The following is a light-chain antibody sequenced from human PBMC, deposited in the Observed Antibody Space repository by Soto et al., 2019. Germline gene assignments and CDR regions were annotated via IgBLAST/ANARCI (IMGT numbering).Light chain of an antibody. Sequence: EIVMTQSPATLSVSPGERATLSCRASQSVGGNLAWYQQRPGRAPRLLIYDASTRATDIPARFSGSGSGTEFTLTISSPQSEDFALYYCQLYNNWPLYTFGQGTKLEIK. J-gene: IGKJ2*01. CDR2: DAS. CDR1: QSVGGN. CDR3: QLYNNWPLYT. V-gene: IGKV3-15*01.